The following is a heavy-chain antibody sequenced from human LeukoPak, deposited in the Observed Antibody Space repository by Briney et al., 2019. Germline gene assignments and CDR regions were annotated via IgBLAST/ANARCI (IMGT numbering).Heavy chain of an antibody. D-gene: IGHD3-10*01. CDR2: IGTAGDT. J-gene: IGHJ3*02. V-gene: IGHV3-13*01. CDR3: ATEVRAGGAFDI. Sequence: PGGSLRLSCAASGFTFSSYDMHWVRQATGKGLEWVSAIGTAGDTYYPGSVKGRFTISRDNAKNSLYLQMNSLRAEDTAVYYCATEVRAGGAFDIWGQGTMVTVSS. CDR1: GFTFSSYD.